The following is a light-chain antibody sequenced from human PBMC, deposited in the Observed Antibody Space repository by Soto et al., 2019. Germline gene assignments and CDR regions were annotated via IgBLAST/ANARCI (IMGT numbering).Light chain of an antibody. CDR2: EVV. CDR3: KSYAGSNTYV. Sequence: QSVLTQPPSASGSPGQSVTISCTGTKNDIGVYDFVSWYLHHPGKAPRLIIYEVVQRPSGVPDRFSGSKSGNTASLTVSGLQAADEADYFCKSYAGSNTYVFGSGTKVTVL. V-gene: IGLV2-8*01. CDR1: KNDIGVYDF. J-gene: IGLJ1*01.